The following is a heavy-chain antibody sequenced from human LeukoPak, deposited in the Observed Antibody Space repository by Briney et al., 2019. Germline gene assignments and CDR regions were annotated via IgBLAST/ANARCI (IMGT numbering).Heavy chain of an antibody. J-gene: IGHJ5*02. D-gene: IGHD6-19*01. Sequence: PGGSLRLSCAASGFTFSRAWMNWVRQAPGKGLEWVSAISGSGGSTYYADSVKGRFTISRDNSKNTLYLQMNSLRAEDTAVYYCAKDLRVQQWLPRGRTGNWFDPWGQGTLVTVSS. CDR2: ISGSGGST. CDR1: GFTFSRAW. CDR3: AKDLRVQQWLPRGRTGNWFDP. V-gene: IGHV3-23*01.